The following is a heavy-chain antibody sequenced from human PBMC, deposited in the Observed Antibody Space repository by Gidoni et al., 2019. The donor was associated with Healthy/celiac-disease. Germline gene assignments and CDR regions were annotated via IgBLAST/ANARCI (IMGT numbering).Heavy chain of an antibody. CDR3: ARDLGSTVTTDYYYYGMDV. CDR1: GFPFSDYY. D-gene: IGHD4-4*01. J-gene: IGHJ6*02. Sequence: QVQLVESGGGLVKPGGSLRLSCAASGFPFSDYYMRWIRQAPGKGLEWVSYISSSSSYTNYADSVKGRFTISRDNAKNSLYLQMTSLRAEDTAVYYCARDLGSTVTTDYYYYGMDVWGQGTTVTVSS. V-gene: IGHV3-11*05. CDR2: ISSSSSYT.